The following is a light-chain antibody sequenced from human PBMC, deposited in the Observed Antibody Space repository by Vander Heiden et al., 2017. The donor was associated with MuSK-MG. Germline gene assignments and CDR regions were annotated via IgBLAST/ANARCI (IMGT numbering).Light chain of an antibody. V-gene: IGLV1-44*01. CDR3: VAWDDSLNGVI. CDR1: SSNIGSKT. CDR2: GND. J-gene: IGLJ2*01. Sequence: QSVVTQPPSASGTPGQRVTISCSGSSSNIGSKTVNWYQQFPGTAPKLLIYGNDQRPSGVPDRISGSKSGTSASLAISVLQSEDEADYYWVAWDDSLNGVIFGGGTKLTVL.